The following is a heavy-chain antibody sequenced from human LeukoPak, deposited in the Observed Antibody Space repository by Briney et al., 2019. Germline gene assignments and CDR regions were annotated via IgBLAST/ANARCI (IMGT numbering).Heavy chain of an antibody. V-gene: IGHV3-13*01. D-gene: IGHD6-19*01. CDR1: GFTFGDYD. CDR2: IRSIGDR. J-gene: IGHJ3*02. Sequence: PGWSLRLSCEASGFTFGDYDMHWVRQATGKGLEWVSAIRSIGDRFYSGSVKGRFTISRENAKNTFYLEMNSLRVGDTAVYYCARLYSSGRYANAFDTWGQGTVVTVSS. CDR3: ARLYSSGRYANAFDT.